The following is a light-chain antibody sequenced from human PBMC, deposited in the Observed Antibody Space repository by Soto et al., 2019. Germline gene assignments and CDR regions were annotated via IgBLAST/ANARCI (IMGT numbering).Light chain of an antibody. J-gene: IGLJ2*01. V-gene: IGLV1-40*01. CDR2: DNN. Sequence: QSVLTQPPSVSGAPGQKVTISCTGSSSNIGAGYDVHWYQQLPGTAPKVLIYDNNTRTSGVPDRFSGSKSGTSASLAITGLQAEDEADYYCHSYDVSLSGPVFGGGTKLTVL. CDR1: SSNIGAGYD. CDR3: HSYDVSLSGPV.